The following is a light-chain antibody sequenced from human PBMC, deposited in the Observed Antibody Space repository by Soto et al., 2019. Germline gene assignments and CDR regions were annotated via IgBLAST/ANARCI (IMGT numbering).Light chain of an antibody. CDR1: QSGSSNY. J-gene: IGKJ5*01. CDR3: QQYAGSPIT. Sequence: EIVLTQSPGTLSLSPGERATLSCRASQSGSSNYLAWYQQKPGQAPRFLIYGASSRATGIPDRFSGSGSGTDFTLTINRLEPEDFAVYYCQQYAGSPITFGQGTRLEIK. V-gene: IGKV3-20*01. CDR2: GAS.